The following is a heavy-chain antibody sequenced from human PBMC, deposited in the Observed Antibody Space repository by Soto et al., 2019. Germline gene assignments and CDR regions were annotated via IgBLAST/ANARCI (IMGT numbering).Heavy chain of an antibody. CDR2: ISYDGSNK. J-gene: IGHJ2*01. CDR3: ARPLWSDDYNWGYFDL. V-gene: IGHV3-30-3*01. Sequence: QVQLVESGGGVVQPGRSLRLSCAASGFTFSSYAMHWVRQAPGKGLEGVAVISYDGSNKYYADSVKGRFTISRDNSKNALYLQMNSLRTEDTAVYYCARPLWSDDYNWGYFDLWCRGTLVTVSS. CDR1: GFTFSSYA. D-gene: IGHD4-4*01.